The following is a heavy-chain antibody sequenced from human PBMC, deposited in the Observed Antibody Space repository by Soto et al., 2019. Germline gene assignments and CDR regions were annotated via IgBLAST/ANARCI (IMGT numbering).Heavy chain of an antibody. Sequence: GGSLRLSCSGSGFTFSLHSLYWVRQAPGKGLRYVSTISGNGGNTHYAASVRGRFTISRDNSKNTVFLQMSGLGVADSAVYYCVKVSGYSTGGSCFSYFDYWGQGALLTVSS. CDR3: VKVSGYSTGGSCFSYFDY. D-gene: IGHD2-15*01. J-gene: IGHJ4*02. CDR1: GFTFSLHS. CDR2: ISGNGGNT. V-gene: IGHV3-64D*06.